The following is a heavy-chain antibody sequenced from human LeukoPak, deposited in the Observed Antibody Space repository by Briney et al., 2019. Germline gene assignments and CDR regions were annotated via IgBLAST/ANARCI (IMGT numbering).Heavy chain of an antibody. CDR3: ARDGGTSFDY. CDR2: VNHSGST. D-gene: IGHD3-16*01. J-gene: IGHJ4*02. Sequence: SETLSLTCAVYGGSFSGYYWSWIRQPPGKGLEWIGEVNHSGSTNYNPSLKSRVTISVDASKNQFSLKLSSVTAADTAVYYCARDGGTSFDYWGQGTLVTVSS. V-gene: IGHV4-34*01. CDR1: GGSFSGYY.